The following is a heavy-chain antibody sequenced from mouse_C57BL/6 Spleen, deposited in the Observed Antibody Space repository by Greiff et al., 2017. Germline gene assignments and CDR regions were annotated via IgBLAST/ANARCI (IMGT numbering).Heavy chain of an antibody. Sequence: QVQLQPGAELVKPGASVKLSCKASGYTFTSYWMQWVKQRPGQGLEWIGEIDPSDSDTNYNQKFKGKATLTVDTSSSTAYMQLSSLTSEDSAVYYCARGMDSFAYWGQGTLVTVSA. CDR1: GYTFTSYW. V-gene: IGHV1-50*01. J-gene: IGHJ3*01. CDR3: ARGMDSFAY. CDR2: IDPSDSDT.